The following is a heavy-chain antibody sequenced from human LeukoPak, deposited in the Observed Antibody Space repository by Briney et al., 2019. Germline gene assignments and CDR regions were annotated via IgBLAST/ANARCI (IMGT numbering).Heavy chain of an antibody. Sequence: PSETLSLTCTVSGGSISSSSYYWGWIRQPPGKGLEWIGSIYYSGSTYYNPSLKSRVTKLVDTSKNQFSLKRSSVTAADTAVYYCARVSELSGPRAEFYYCGQGTLGTVSS. V-gene: IGHV4-39*07. CDR2: IYYSGST. J-gene: IGHJ4*02. CDR3: ARVSELSGPRAEFYY. CDR1: GGSISSSSYY. D-gene: IGHD1-7*01.